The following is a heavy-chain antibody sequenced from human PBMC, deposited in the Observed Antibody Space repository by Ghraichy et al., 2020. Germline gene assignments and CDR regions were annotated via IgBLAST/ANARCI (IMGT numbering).Heavy chain of an antibody. J-gene: IGHJ4*02. CDR2: IQQDGSEK. Sequence: GESLNISCVVSGFTFSTYWMSWVRQAPGKGLEWVANIQQDGSEKYYVDSVKGRFTLSRDNAKNSLSLQMNSLRAEDTAVYYCARAYCGGDCYRHYFDYWGQGTLVTVSS. D-gene: IGHD2-21*02. CDR1: GFTFSTYW. CDR3: ARAYCGGDCYRHYFDY. V-gene: IGHV3-7*03.